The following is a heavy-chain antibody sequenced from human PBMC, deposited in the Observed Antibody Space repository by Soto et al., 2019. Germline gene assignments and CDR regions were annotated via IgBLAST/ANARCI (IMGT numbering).Heavy chain of an antibody. J-gene: IGHJ4*02. CDR3: ATGSKSDFDY. Sequence: PSETLSLTCTVSGGSISSHFWSWIRQPPGKRLEWIGYIYYSGGAFYNPSLMSRATISVDTSKNQFSLKVISVTAADTAIYYCATGSKSDFDYWGQGPLVTVSP. CDR2: IYYSGGA. D-gene: IGHD1-26*01. V-gene: IGHV4-59*11. CDR1: GGSISSHF.